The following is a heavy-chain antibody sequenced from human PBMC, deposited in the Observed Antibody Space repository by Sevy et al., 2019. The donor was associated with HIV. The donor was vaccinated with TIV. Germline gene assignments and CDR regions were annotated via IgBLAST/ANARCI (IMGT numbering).Heavy chain of an antibody. CDR2: IRSKANSYAS. D-gene: IGHD3-22*01. V-gene: IGHV3-73*01. CDR3: TRLYYDSSGYYKNFDY. CDR1: GFTFSGSA. J-gene: IGHJ4*02. Sequence: GGSLRLSCAASGFTFSGSAMHWVRQASGKGLEWVGRIRSKANSYASAYAASGKGRFTISRDDSKNTAYLQMNSLKTEDTAVYYCTRLYYDSSGYYKNFDYWGQGTLVTVSS.